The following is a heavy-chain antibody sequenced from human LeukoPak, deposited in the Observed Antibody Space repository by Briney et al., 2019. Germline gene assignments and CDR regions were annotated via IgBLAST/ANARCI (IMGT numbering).Heavy chain of an antibody. V-gene: IGHV4-59*01. J-gene: IGHJ5*02. Sequence: SETQSLTCTVSRGSINSYYWSWIRQSPGKGLEWIGYVRYSGSTHYNPSLKSRVTISVDTSKKYFSLKLTPVTAADTAVYYCARFLETDNCFDPWGQGILVIVPS. D-gene: IGHD3-3*01. CDR1: RGSINSYY. CDR3: ARFLETDNCFDP. CDR2: VRYSGST.